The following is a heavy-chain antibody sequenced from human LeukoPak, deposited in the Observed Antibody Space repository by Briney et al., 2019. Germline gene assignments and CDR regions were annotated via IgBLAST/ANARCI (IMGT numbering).Heavy chain of an antibody. Sequence: ASVKVSFKPSGYTFTGYYMHWVRQAPGQGLEWMGWIDPNSGDTNYAQKFQGRVTMTRDTSISTAYMELSRLRSDDTAVYYCARDRATVTTDWFDPWGQGTLVTVSS. V-gene: IGHV1-2*02. J-gene: IGHJ5*02. D-gene: IGHD4-17*01. CDR3: ARDRATVTTDWFDP. CDR2: IDPNSGDT. CDR1: GYTFTGYY.